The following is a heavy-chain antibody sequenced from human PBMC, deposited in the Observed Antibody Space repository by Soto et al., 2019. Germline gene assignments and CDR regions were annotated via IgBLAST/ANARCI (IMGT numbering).Heavy chain of an antibody. CDR3: AREYYYGSGSPYYYYGMDV. V-gene: IGHV1-3*01. J-gene: IGHJ6*02. CDR1: GYTFTSYA. CDR2: INAGNGNT. Sequence: QVQLVQSGAEVKKPGASVKVSCKASGYTFTSYAMHWVRQAPGQRLEWMGWINAGNGNTKYSQKFQGRVTITRDTSASTAYMELSSLRSEDTAVYYCAREYYYGSGSPYYYYGMDVWGQGTTVTVSS. D-gene: IGHD3-10*01.